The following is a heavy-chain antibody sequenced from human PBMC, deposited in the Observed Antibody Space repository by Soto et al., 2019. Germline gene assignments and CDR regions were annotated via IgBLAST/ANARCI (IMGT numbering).Heavy chain of an antibody. Sequence: GASVKVSCKASGDTFTDYYIHWVRRAPGQGLEWMGWIKPNSGGTRYAQRFRGTVTMTRDTSISTAYMELTRLTSDDTAIYYCARALPHYDFWRGPTLDVWGQGTTVTVSS. CDR2: IKPNSGGT. CDR3: ARALPHYDFWRGPTLDV. V-gene: IGHV1-2*02. CDR1: GDTFTDYY. D-gene: IGHD3-3*01. J-gene: IGHJ6*02.